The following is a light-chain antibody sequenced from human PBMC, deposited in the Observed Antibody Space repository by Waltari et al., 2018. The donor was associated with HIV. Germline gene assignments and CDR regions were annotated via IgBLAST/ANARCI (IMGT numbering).Light chain of an antibody. CDR2: EGI. Sequence: SCTGSSSDVGSYNLVSWYQQHPGKAPKLMIYEGINRPSGVSNRFSGSKSGNTASLTISGLQAEDEADYYCCSYAGSSNWVFGGGTKLTVL. CDR1: SSDVGSYNL. CDR3: CSYAGSSNWV. V-gene: IGLV2-23*01. J-gene: IGLJ3*02.